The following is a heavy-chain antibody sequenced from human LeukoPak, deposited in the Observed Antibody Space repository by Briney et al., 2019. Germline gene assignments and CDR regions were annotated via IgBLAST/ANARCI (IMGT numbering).Heavy chain of an antibody. CDR3: ARVVGGYSYGWLGY. CDR2: IYSGGST. CDR1: GFTFSSYS. D-gene: IGHD5-18*01. J-gene: IGHJ4*02. Sequence: GGSLRLSCAASGFTFSSYSMNWVRQAPGKGLEWVSVIYSGGSTYYADSVKGRFTISRDNSKNTLYLQMNSLRAEDTAVYYCARVVGGYSYGWLGYWGQGTLVTVSS. V-gene: IGHV3-66*01.